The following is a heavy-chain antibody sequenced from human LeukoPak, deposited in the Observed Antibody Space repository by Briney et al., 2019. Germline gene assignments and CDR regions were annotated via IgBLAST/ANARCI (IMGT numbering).Heavy chain of an antibody. CDR1: GGTFSSYA. CDR3: ARSPRYSSSWLHFDY. Sequence: WASVRVSCKASGGTFSSYAISWVRQAPGQGLEWMGGIIPIFGTANYAQKFQGRVTITADESTSTAYMELSSLRSEDTAVYYCARSPRYSSSWLHFDYWGQGTLVTVSS. J-gene: IGHJ4*02. V-gene: IGHV1-69*13. CDR2: IIPIFGTA. D-gene: IGHD6-13*01.